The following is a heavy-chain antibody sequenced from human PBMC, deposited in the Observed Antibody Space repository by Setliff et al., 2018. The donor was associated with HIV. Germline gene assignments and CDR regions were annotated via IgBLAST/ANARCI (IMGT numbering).Heavy chain of an antibody. D-gene: IGHD2-21*02. Sequence: SETLSLTCSVSGGSINSDNYYWGWIRQAPGKGLEWIGSIYYSGTTYYNPSLRGRVTISVDRSRNQFSLTLNSVTAADTATYYCASRGIVVVTMSMPDEFFVHWGHGTLVNVSS. V-gene: IGHV4-39*01. J-gene: IGHJ1*01. CDR1: GGSINSDNYY. CDR2: IYYSGTT. CDR3: ASRGIVVVTMSMPDEFFVH.